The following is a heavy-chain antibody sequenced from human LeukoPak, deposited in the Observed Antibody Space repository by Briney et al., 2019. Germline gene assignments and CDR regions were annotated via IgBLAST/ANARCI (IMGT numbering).Heavy chain of an antibody. CDR1: GFTFSSYW. D-gene: IGHD2-21*02. J-gene: IGHJ4*02. V-gene: IGHV3-74*01. CDR3: AREGSYCVGGDCYSFDF. Sequence: GGSLRLSCAASGFTFSSYWMHWVRQSPGKGLVWVSRIHLDGRTTNYADSVKGRFTVSRDNAKNILYLQMDSLRPDDTAVYYCAREGSYCVGGDCYSFDFWGQGTLVTVSS. CDR2: IHLDGRTT.